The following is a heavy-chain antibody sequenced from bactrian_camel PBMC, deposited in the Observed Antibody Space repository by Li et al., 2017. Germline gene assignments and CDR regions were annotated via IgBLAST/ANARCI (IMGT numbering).Heavy chain of an antibody. CDR1: GFRFSNYD. D-gene: IGHD2*01. CDR2: INAGDGGST. V-gene: IGHV3S40*01. J-gene: IGHJ6*01. Sequence: VQLVESGGGLVQPGGSLRLSCVVSGFRFSNYDMNWVRQAPGKGLEWVSGINAGDGGSTYYADSVKGRFTISQEKTKNMLYLQMNSLNAEDTAMYYCAATLFTTFGYWGQGTQVTVS. CDR3: AATLFTTFGY.